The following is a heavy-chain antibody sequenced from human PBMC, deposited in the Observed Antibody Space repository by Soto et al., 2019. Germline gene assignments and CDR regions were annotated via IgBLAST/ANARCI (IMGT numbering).Heavy chain of an antibody. CDR1: GYPFHTYW. CDR2: IYPGDSDT. V-gene: IGHV5-51*01. J-gene: IGHJ6*02. CDR3: SASIFYYVMDV. Sequence: GESLKISCKGSGYPFHTYWIGWVRQMPGTGLEWMGFIYPGDSDTTYSPSFQGQVTISVDKSISTAYLQWSSLKVSDTAIYYCSASIFYYVMDVWGQGSTFTLAS.